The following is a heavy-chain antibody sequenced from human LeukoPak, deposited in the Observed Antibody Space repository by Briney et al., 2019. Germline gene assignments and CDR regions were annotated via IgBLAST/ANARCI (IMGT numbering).Heavy chain of an antibody. D-gene: IGHD2-21*02. CDR1: GFTFSSYA. CDR2: ISYDGSNK. V-gene: IGHV3-30-3*01. Sequence: GGSLRLSCAASGFTFSSYAMHWVRQAPGKGLEWVAVISYDGSNKYYADSVKGRFTISRDNSKNTLYLQMNSLRAEDTAVYYCARAPGRIVVVTAIFNDYWGRGTLVTVSS. J-gene: IGHJ4*02. CDR3: ARAPGRIVVVTAIFNDY.